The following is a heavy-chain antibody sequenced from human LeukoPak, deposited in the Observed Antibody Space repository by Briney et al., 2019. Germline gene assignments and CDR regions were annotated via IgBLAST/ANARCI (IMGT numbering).Heavy chain of an antibody. V-gene: IGHV3-30*04. CDR2: ISYDGSNK. J-gene: IGHJ4*02. CDR3: ASDHISGYELYYFDY. D-gene: IGHD5-12*01. CDR1: GFTFSSYA. Sequence: PGGSLRLSCAASGFTFSSYAMHWVRQAPGKGLEWVAVISYDGSNKYYADSVKGRFTISRDNSKNTLYLQMNSLRAEDTAVYYCASDHISGYELYYFDYWGQGTLVTVSS.